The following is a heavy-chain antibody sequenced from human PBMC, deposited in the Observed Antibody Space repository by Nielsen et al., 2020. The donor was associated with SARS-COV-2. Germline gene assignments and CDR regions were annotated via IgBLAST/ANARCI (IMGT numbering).Heavy chain of an antibody. CDR3: AKGSPEVGAPHYYGMDV. D-gene: IGHD1-26*01. V-gene: IGHV1-69*04. CDR1: GGTFSRYA. J-gene: IGHJ6*02. CDR2: IIPILGIA. Sequence: SVKVSCKASGGTFSRYAISWVRQAPGQGLEWMRRIIPILGIANYAQKFQGRVTITADKSTSTAYMELSSLRSEDTAVYYCAKGSPEVGAPHYYGMDVWGQGTTVTVSS.